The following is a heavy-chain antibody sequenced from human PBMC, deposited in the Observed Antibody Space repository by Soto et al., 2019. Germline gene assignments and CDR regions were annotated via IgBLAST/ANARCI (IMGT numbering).Heavy chain of an antibody. J-gene: IGHJ4*02. CDR2: ISYDGSNK. D-gene: IGHD2-21*02. Sequence: QVQLVESGGGVVQPGRSLRLSCAASGFTFSSYGMHWVRQAPGKGLEWVAVISYDGSNKYYADSVKGRFTISRDNSKNTRYLQMNSLRAEDTAVYYCAKDEPDRGDGYCGGDCSWHYFDYWGQGTLVTVSS. V-gene: IGHV3-30*18. CDR1: GFTFSSYG. CDR3: AKDEPDRGDGYCGGDCSWHYFDY.